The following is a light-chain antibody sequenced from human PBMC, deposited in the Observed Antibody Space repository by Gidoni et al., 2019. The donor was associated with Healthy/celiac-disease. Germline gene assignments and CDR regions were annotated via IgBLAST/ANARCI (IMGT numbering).Light chain of an antibody. CDR1: QSVSSY. CDR2: DAS. J-gene: IGKJ5*01. Sequence: EIVFTQSPATLSLSPGERATLSCRASQSVSSYLAWYQQKPGQAPRLLIYDASNRATGIPARFSGSGSGTDFTLTISSLEPEDFAVYYCQQRSNGAITFGQGTRLEIK. CDR3: QQRSNGAIT. V-gene: IGKV3-11*01.